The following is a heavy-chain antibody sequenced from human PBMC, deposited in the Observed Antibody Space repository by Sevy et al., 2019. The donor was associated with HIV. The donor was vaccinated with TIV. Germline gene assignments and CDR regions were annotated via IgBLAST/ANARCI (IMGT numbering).Heavy chain of an antibody. V-gene: IGHV1-24*01. J-gene: IGHJ4*02. CDR2: FDPEDGET. CDR1: GYTLTELS. Sequence: ASVKVSCKVSGYTLTELSMHWVRQAPGKGLVWMGGFDPEDGETIYAQKFQGRVTMTEDTSTDTAYMELSSLRSEDTAVYYCATDPLITMLGRFDYWGQGTLVTVSS. D-gene: IGHD3-10*02. CDR3: ATDPLITMLGRFDY.